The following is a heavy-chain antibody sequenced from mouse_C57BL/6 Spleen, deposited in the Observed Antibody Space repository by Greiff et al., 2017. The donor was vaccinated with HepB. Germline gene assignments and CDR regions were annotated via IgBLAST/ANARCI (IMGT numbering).Heavy chain of an antibody. D-gene: IGHD3-2*02. CDR2: IYPGSGST. CDR3: ARWRLRLRGAMDY. V-gene: IGHV1-55*01. J-gene: IGHJ4*01. Sequence: QVQLQQPGAELVKPGASVKMSCKASGYTFTSYWITWVKQRPGQGLEWIGDIYPGSGSTNYNEKFKSKATLTVDTSSSTAYMQLSSLTSEDSAVYYCARWRLRLRGAMDYWGQGTSVTVSS. CDR1: GYTFTSYW.